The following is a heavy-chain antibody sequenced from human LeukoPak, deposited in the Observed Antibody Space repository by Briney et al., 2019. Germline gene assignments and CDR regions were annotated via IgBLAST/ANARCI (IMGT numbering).Heavy chain of an antibody. Sequence: GGSLRLSCAASGFTFSSYGMHLVRQAPGKGLERVAVISYDGSNKYYADSVKGRFTISRDNSKNTLYLQMNSLRAEDTAVYYCAKDEGSGWFDYWGQGTLVTVSS. CDR3: AKDEGSGWFDY. D-gene: IGHD6-19*01. J-gene: IGHJ4*02. V-gene: IGHV3-30*18. CDR1: GFTFSSYG. CDR2: ISYDGSNK.